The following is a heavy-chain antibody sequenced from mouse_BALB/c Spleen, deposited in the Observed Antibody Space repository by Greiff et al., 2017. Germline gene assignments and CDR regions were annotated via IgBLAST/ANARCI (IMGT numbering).Heavy chain of an antibody. V-gene: IGHV1-7*01. D-gene: IGHD1-1*01. CDR1: GYTFTSYW. Sequence: QVQLQQSGAELAKPGASVKMSCKASGYTFTSYWMHWVKQRPGPGLEWIGYINPSTCYTEYNQKFKDKATLTADKSSSTAYMQLSSLTSEDSAVYYCAREGYYYGSRGGSFAYWGQGTLVTVSA. CDR2: INPSTCYT. CDR3: AREGYYYGSRGGSFAY. J-gene: IGHJ3*01.